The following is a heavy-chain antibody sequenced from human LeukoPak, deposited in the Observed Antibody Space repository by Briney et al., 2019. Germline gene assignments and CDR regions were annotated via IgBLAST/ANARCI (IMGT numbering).Heavy chain of an antibody. CDR3: AREDGDYYDSSGYYFDY. CDR2: IYRGGST. V-gene: IGHV3-53*01. Sequence: GGSLRLSCTASGFTVSSNYMSWVRQAPGKGLEWVSVIYRGGSTHYADSVKGRFTIPRDNSKNTLYLQMTSLRAEDTAVYCCAREDGDYYDSSGYYFDYWGQGTLVTVSS. J-gene: IGHJ4*02. D-gene: IGHD3-22*01. CDR1: GFTVSSNY.